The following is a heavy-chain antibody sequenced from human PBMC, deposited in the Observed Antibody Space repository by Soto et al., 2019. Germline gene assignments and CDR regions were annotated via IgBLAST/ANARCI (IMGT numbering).Heavy chain of an antibody. CDR1: GFSLNTSGVG. Sequence: QITLKESGPTLVKPTQTLTLTCTFSGFSLNTSGVGVGWIRQTPGKTMEWLAVIYWDDDKRYSPSLKSRLTITQDTSKNQVVLIMTNLDPVDTAKYFRAHRRFRIWSGEASNDFAPWGQGALVTVSS. CDR2: IYWDDDK. CDR3: AHRRFRIWSGEASNDFAP. J-gene: IGHJ5*02. D-gene: IGHD3-10*01. V-gene: IGHV2-5*02.